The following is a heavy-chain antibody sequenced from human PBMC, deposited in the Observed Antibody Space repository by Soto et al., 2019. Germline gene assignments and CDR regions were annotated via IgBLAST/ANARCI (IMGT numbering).Heavy chain of an antibody. J-gene: IGHJ4*02. CDR1: GFTFTRYS. CDR3: ARESEDLTSNFDY. V-gene: IGHV3-21*06. Sequence: GGSLRLSCAASGFTFTRYSMNWVRQAPGKGLEWVSSISSTTNYIYYGDSMKGRFTISRDNAKNSLYLEMNGLRAEDTAVYYCARESEDLTSNFDYWGQGILVTVSS. CDR2: ISSTTNYI.